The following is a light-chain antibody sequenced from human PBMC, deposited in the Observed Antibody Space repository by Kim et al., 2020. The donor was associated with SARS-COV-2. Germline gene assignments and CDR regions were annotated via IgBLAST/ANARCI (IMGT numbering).Light chain of an antibody. J-gene: IGLJ3*02. CDR2: GNS. V-gene: IGLV1-40*01. Sequence: RVTISCTGSSSKIGAGYDVQWYQQLPGTAPKLLIYGNSNRPSGVPDRFSGSKSGTSASLAITGLQAEDEADYYCQSYDSSLSGWVFGGGTQLTVL. CDR3: QSYDSSLSGWV. CDR1: SSKIGAGYD.